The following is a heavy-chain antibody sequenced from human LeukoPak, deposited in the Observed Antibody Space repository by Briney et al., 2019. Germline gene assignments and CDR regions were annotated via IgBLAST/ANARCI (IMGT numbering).Heavy chain of an antibody. CDR1: GYTFTSYD. J-gene: IGHJ4*02. V-gene: IGHV1-3*01. CDR3: ARVGGEAARPFDY. Sequence: ASVKVSCKASGYTFTSYDMHWVRQAPGQRLEWMGRINAGNGNTKYSQKLQGRVTMTTDTSTSTAYMELRSLRSDDTAVYYCARVGGEAARPFDYWGQGTLVTVSS. CDR2: INAGNGNT. D-gene: IGHD6-6*01.